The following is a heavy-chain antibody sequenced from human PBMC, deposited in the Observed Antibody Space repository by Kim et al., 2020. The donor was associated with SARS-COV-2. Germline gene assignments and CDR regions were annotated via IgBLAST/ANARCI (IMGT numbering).Heavy chain of an antibody. CDR3: ARWEYSSTGYYYYYGMDV. CDR1: GFTFSSYS. Sequence: GGSLRLSCAASGFTFSSYSMNWVRQDPGKGLEWVSSISSSSSYIYYADSVKGRFTISRDNAKNSLYLQMNSLRAEDTAVYYCARWEYSSTGYYYYYGMDVWGQGTTVTVSS. V-gene: IGHV3-21*01. CDR2: ISSSSSYI. D-gene: IGHD5-18*01. J-gene: IGHJ6*02.